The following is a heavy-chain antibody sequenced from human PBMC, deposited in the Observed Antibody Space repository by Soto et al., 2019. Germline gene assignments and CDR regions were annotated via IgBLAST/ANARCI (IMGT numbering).Heavy chain of an antibody. Sequence: SETLSLTCTVSGGSISDYYWSWIRRPPGKGLEWIGYIYYTGSTNYNPSLKSRVTISLDTSKNQFSLKLSSVTAADTAVYYCARLGGYYQAVDYWGQGSLVTVS. CDR1: GGSISDYY. D-gene: IGHD3-22*01. CDR3: ARLGGYYQAVDY. J-gene: IGHJ4*02. V-gene: IGHV4-59*08. CDR2: IYYTGST.